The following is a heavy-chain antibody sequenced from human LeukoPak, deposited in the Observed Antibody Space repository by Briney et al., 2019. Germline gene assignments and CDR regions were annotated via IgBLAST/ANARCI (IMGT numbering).Heavy chain of an antibody. Sequence: GGSLRLSCAASGFTFSDYYMSWIRQAPGKGLEWVSYISSSGSTIYYADSVKGRFTISRDNAKNSLYLQMNSLIDEDKAVYYCAKYCESGYDSGFDYWGQGILVTVSS. CDR3: AKYCESGYDSGFDY. V-gene: IGHV3-11*01. D-gene: IGHD5-12*01. CDR2: ISSSGSTI. CDR1: GFTFSDYY. J-gene: IGHJ4*02.